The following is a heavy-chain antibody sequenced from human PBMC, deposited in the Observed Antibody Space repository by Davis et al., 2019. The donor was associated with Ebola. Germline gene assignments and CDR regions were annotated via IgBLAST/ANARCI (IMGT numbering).Heavy chain of an antibody. D-gene: IGHD4/OR15-4a*01. J-gene: IGHJ6*02. Sequence: KVSCKASGYSFSSYWIGWVRQMLGKGLEWMGIIYPGDSDTRYSPSFQGQVTISADKSISTAYLQWSSLKASDTAMYYCARFKGDYGWYYGMDVWGQGTTVTVSS. V-gene: IGHV5-51*01. CDR3: ARFKGDYGWYYGMDV. CDR1: GYSFSSYW. CDR2: IYPGDSDT.